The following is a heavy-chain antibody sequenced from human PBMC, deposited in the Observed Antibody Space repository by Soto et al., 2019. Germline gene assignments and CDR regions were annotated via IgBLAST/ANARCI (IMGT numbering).Heavy chain of an antibody. J-gene: IGHJ5*01. Sequence: PSETLSLTCAVSDYSISNGYYWGWIRQPPGKGLEWIGSIYYSGNTYYNPSLKSRVTISVDTSKNQFSLKLNSVTAADTAVYYCPRQGYGSGPNWFDSWGQGTLVTVSS. CDR2: IYYSGNT. CDR1: DYSISNGYY. CDR3: PRQGYGSGPNWFDS. D-gene: IGHD3-10*01. V-gene: IGHV4-38-2*01.